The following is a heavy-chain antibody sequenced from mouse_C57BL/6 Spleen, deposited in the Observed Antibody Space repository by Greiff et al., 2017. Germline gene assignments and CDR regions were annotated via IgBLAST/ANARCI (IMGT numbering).Heavy chain of an antibody. D-gene: IGHD1-1*01. Sequence: EVQLQQSGPELVKPGASVKISCKASGYTFTDYYMNWVKQSPGKSLEWIGDINPNNGGTSYNQKFKGKATLTVDKSSSTAYMELRSLTSEDSAVYYGARGGSSYGYWYFDVWGTGTTVTVSS. J-gene: IGHJ1*03. CDR1: GYTFTDYY. CDR3: ARGGSSYGYWYFDV. CDR2: INPNNGGT. V-gene: IGHV1-26*01.